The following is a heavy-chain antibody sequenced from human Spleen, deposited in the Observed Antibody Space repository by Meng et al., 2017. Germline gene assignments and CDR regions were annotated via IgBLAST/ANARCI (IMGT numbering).Heavy chain of an antibody. V-gene: IGHV3-23*01. D-gene: IGHD2/OR15-2a*01. Sequence: GESLKISCAASGFTFSSYAMSWVRQAPGKGLEWVSAISGSGGSTYYADSVKGRFTISRDNSKNTLYLQMNSLRAEDTAVYYCAKDSKGPFDYWGQGTLVTVSS. CDR2: ISGSGGST. CDR1: GFTFSSYA. J-gene: IGHJ4*02. CDR3: AKDSKGPFDY.